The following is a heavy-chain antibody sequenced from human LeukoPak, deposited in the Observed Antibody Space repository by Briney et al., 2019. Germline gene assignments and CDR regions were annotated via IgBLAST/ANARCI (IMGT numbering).Heavy chain of an antibody. Sequence: ASVKVSCKASGGTFSSYAISWVRQAPGQGLEWMGGIIPIFGTANYAQKFQGRVTITADKSTSTAYMELSSLRSEDTAVYYCARGPEQQQLENWFDPWGQGTLVTVSS. J-gene: IGHJ5*02. CDR2: IIPIFGTA. CDR3: ARGPEQQQLENWFDP. V-gene: IGHV1-69*06. D-gene: IGHD6-13*01. CDR1: GGTFSSYA.